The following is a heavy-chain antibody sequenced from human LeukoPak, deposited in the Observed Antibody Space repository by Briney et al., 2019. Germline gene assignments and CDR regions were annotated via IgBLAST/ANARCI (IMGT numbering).Heavy chain of an antibody. J-gene: IGHJ5*02. Sequence: SETLSLTCTVSGGSISSYYWSWIRQPPAKGLEWIGYIYYSGSTNYNPSLRSRVIISVDTSKNQFSLKPSSVTAADTAVYYCAREKYYYGSGSYGLSWLDPWGQGTLVTVSS. V-gene: IGHV4-59*01. CDR2: IYYSGST. CDR3: AREKYYYGSGSYGLSWLDP. D-gene: IGHD3-10*01. CDR1: GGSISSYY.